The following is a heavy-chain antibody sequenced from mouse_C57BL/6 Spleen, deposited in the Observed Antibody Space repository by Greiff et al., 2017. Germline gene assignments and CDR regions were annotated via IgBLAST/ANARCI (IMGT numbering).Heavy chain of an antibody. D-gene: IGHD1-1*01. CDR3: AKTYGSSYVGWYFDV. CDR1: GFSLTSYG. CDR2: IWSGGST. Sequence: VQLQQSGPGLVQPSQSLSTTCTVSGFSLTSYGVHWVRQPPGKGLEWLGVIWSGGSTDYNAAFISRLSISKDNSKSQVFFKMNSLQADDTAIYYCAKTYGSSYVGWYFDVWGTGTTVTVSS. J-gene: IGHJ1*03. V-gene: IGHV2-4*01.